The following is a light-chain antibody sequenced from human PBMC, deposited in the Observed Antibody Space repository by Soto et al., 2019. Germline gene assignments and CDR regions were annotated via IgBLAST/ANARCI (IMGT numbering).Light chain of an antibody. CDR2: VAS. CDR3: QQYNVWPLT. J-gene: IGKJ4*01. CDR1: QRVSSN. V-gene: IGKV3-15*01. Sequence: EIVMTQSPATLSVSPGARATLSCRPSQRVSSNLAWYQQKHGQTPKLLIYVASTTATGIPARFSGSGSGTEFTLTISSLHSEDVAFYYCQQYNVWPLTFGGGTKVEFK.